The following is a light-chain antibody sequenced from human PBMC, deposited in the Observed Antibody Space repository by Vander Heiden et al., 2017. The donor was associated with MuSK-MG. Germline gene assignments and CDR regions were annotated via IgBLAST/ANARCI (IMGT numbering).Light chain of an antibody. V-gene: IGLV2-14*03. CDR1: SSDVGGYNY. CDR2: DVS. CDR3: SSYTSSSTVV. Sequence: QSALTQPASVSGSPGQSITISCTGTSSDVGGYNYVSWYQQHPGKAPKLMIYDVSNRPSGVSNRFSGSKSGNTASLTISGLQAEDEAHYYCSSYTSSSTVVFGGGTKLTGL. J-gene: IGLJ2*01.